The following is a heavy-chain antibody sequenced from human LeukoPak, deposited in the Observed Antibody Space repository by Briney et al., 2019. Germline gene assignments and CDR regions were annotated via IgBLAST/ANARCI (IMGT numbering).Heavy chain of an antibody. CDR2: IYYSGST. CDR1: GGSISGYY. CDR3: ARVRSGYDYYYYYMDV. J-gene: IGHJ6*03. V-gene: IGHV4-59*01. Sequence: PSETLSLTCTVSGGSISGYYWNWIRQPPGKGLEWIGCIYYSGSTNYNPSLKSRVTISVDTSKNQFSLKLSSVTAADTAVYYCARVRSGYDYYYYYMDVWGKGTTVTVSS. D-gene: IGHD3-3*01.